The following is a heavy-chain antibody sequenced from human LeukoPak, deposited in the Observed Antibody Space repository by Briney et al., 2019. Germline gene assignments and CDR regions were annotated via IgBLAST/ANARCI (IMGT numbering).Heavy chain of an antibody. CDR3: ARGRRRDYYGSGSPGWFDP. CDR2: ISSSSSYI. J-gene: IGHJ5*02. CDR1: GFTFSSYS. V-gene: IGHV3-21*01. Sequence: PGGSLRLSCAASGFTFSSYSMNWVRQAPGKGLEWVSSISSSSSYIYYADSVKGRFTISRDNAKNSLYLQMNSLRAEDTAVYYCARGRRRDYYGSGSPGWFDPWGQETLVTVSS. D-gene: IGHD3-10*01.